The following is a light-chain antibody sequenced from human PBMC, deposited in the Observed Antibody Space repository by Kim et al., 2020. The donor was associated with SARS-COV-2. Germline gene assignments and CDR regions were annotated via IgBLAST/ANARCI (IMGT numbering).Light chain of an antibody. CDR2: EAS. CDR3: QQHINWPLT. V-gene: IGKV3-11*01. Sequence: PGEGVTLSWSASQSGSSYVGWYQQTAGPPPRLLHYEASNSATGIPARFSGGGSGTVFTITISSLEAEDVAVYCRQQHINWPLTFGGGTKVDIK. J-gene: IGKJ4*01. CDR1: QSGSSY.